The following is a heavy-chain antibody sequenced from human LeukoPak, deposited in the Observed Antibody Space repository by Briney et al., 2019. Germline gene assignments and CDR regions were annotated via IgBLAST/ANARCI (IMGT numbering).Heavy chain of an antibody. J-gene: IGHJ4*02. Sequence: PSETLSLTCTVSGGSISSYYWSWIRQPPGKGLEWIGYIYYSGSTNYNPSLKSRVTISVDTSKNQFSLKLSSVTAADTAVYYCAREGGYSYGYSSVIWGQGTLVTVSS. V-gene: IGHV4-59*01. CDR1: GGSISSYY. CDR2: IYYSGST. D-gene: IGHD5-18*01. CDR3: AREGGYSYGYSSVI.